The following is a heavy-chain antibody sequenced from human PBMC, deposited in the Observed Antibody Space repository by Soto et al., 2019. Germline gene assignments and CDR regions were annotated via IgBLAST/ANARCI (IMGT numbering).Heavy chain of an antibody. CDR2: IYYDGST. J-gene: IGHJ5*02. CDR1: GGSISTYY. Sequence: SETLSLTCSVSGGSISTYYWSWIRQPPGKGLEWIGYIYYDGSTSYNPSLRSRVTISVDTSKNQFSLILSSVTSADTAVYYCARDQLSSGLYVWFDPWGQGTLVTVSS. D-gene: IGHD6-25*01. CDR3: ARDQLSSGLYVWFDP. V-gene: IGHV4-59*01.